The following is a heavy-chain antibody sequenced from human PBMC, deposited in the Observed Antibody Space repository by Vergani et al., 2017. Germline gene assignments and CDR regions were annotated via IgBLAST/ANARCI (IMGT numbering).Heavy chain of an antibody. D-gene: IGHD6-6*01. CDR3: ARGLTIIAARKPGYYMDV. J-gene: IGHJ6*03. Sequence: QVRLEESGPGLVKPSETLSLTCSVSGYSIGSGYYWAWIRHSPGEGLQWLTSIHNRGKTYHNPSLKSRVSVSLDTSKNRFSLNLSSVTATATAVYYCARGLTIIAARKPGYYMDVWDKGTTVTVSS. CDR1: GYSIGSGYY. V-gene: IGHV4-38-2*02. CDR2: IHNRGKT.